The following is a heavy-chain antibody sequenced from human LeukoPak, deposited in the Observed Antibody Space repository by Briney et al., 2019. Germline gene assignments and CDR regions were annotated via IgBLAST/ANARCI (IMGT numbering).Heavy chain of an antibody. CDR3: ARDIEYCGGDCYGMLDY. CDR2: IYTSWST. CDR1: GGSIRSYH. Sequence: PSETLSLTRTVSGGSIRSYHWSWIRQPAGKELEGIGRIYTSWSTNYNPSLKSRVTMSVDTSKNQFSLKLSSVTAADTAVYYCARDIEYCGGDCYGMLDYWGQGTLVTVSS. J-gene: IGHJ4*02. D-gene: IGHD2-21*02. V-gene: IGHV4-4*07.